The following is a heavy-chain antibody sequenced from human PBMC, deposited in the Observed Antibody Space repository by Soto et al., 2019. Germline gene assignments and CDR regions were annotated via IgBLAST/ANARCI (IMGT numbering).Heavy chain of an antibody. J-gene: IGHJ4*02. V-gene: IGHV4-4*02. CDR2: IHHSGST. CDR1: GGSISNSNW. D-gene: IGHD2-21*02. CDR3: ARSDWYRTDC. Sequence: QVQLQESGPGLVKPSGTLSLTCAVSGGSISNSNWWSWVRQPPGKGLEWIGEIHHSGSTNYNPSLKSRVTISVDKSTKQFSLQLNSVTAADTAVYYCARSDWYRTDCWGQGTLVTVSS.